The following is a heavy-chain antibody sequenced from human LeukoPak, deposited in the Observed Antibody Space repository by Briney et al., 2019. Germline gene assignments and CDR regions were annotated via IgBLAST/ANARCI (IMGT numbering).Heavy chain of an antibody. Sequence: PGGSLRLSCAASGFTFSNYGMHWARHAPRKGLEWGAFIRYDGSNKYYADSVKGRLPISRDNSKSTLYLQMNSLRVEDTAVYYCAKEGTVTPIAYWGQGTLVIVSS. CDR1: GFTFSNYG. CDR2: IRYDGSNK. D-gene: IGHD4-17*01. J-gene: IGHJ4*02. CDR3: AKEGTVTPIAY. V-gene: IGHV3-30*02.